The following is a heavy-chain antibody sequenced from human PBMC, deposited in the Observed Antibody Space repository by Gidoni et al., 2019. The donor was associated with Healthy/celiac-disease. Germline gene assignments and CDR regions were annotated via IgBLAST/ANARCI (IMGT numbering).Heavy chain of an antibody. CDR1: GYSVNSYW. J-gene: IGHJ2*01. CDR3: ARRGPPYWYFDL. CDR2: IYPGDSDP. V-gene: IGHV5-51*01. Sequence: EVQMVQSGAEVKKPGESLKIYCKGSGYSVNSYWIGWVRQMPGKGLEWLGIIYPGDSDPRYIPSFQGQFTISAAKSISTAYLQWSRLKASDSPMYYCARRGPPYWYFDLWGRGTLVTVSS.